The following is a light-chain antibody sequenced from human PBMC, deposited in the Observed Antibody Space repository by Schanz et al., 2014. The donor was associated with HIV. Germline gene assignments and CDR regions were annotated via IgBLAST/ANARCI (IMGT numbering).Light chain of an antibody. J-gene: IGKJ4*01. V-gene: IGKV3D-11*03. CDR3: QQRSKLLT. CDR1: QSVSSS. CDR2: GAS. Sequence: EMVMTQSPATLSASPGERATLSCRASQSVSSSLAWYQKKPGQAPRLLIYGASTRATGIPDRLSGSGSGTDFTLTISNLEPEDFAVYHCQQRSKLLTFGGGTRVEIK.